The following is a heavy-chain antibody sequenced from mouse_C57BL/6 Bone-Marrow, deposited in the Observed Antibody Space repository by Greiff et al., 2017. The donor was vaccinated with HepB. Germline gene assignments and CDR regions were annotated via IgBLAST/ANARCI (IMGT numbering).Heavy chain of an antibody. J-gene: IGHJ1*03. CDR2: ISSGGDYI. CDR1: GFTFSSYA. D-gene: IGHD2-4*01. Sequence: EVHLVESGEGLVKPGGSLKLSCAASGFTFSSYAMSWVRQTPEKRLEWVAYISSGGDYIYYADTVKGRFTISRDNARNTLYLQMSSLKSEDTAMYYCTRAPYYDYDGYFDVWGTGTTVTVSS. V-gene: IGHV5-9-1*02. CDR3: TRAPYYDYDGYFDV.